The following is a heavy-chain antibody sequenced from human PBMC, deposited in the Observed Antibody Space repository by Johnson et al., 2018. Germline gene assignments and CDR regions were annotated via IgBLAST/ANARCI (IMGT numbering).Heavy chain of an antibody. CDR1: NFTFGTYS. CDR2: IGSSSHFI. Sequence: VQLVESGGGLLRPGGALRLSCAASNFTFGTYSMTWVRQAPGKGLEWVSSIGSSSHFIYYAASVRGRFTISRDNAKISLYLQMDSLRAEDTAVYYCVRDRNTHAPGSVFDVWGQGTMVTVSS. D-gene: IGHD1-26*01. V-gene: IGHV3-21*06. CDR3: VRDRNTHAPGSVFDV. J-gene: IGHJ3*01.